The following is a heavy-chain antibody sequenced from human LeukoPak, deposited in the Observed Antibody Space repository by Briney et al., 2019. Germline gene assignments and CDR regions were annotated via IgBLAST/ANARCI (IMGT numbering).Heavy chain of an antibody. V-gene: IGHV4-59*01. Sequence: TSETLSLTCTVSGGSISSYYWSWIRQPPGKGLEWIGYIYYSGSTNYNPSLKSRVTISVDTSKNQFSLKLSSVTAADTAVYYCARDLMGYYYYMDVWGKGTTVTVSS. J-gene: IGHJ6*03. CDR2: IYYSGST. D-gene: IGHD1-26*01. CDR1: GGSISSYY. CDR3: ARDLMGYYYYMDV.